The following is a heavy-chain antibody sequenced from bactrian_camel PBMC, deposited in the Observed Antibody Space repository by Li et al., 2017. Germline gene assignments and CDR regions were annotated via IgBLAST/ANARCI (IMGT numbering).Heavy chain of an antibody. D-gene: IGHD7*01. CDR3: TAYRNGAWFLQSEWRN. CDR2: IYRDGTI. V-gene: IGHV3S53*01. CDR1: GHTYC. Sequence: HVQLVESGGGSVQAGGSLRLSCSASGHTYCMAWFRQAPGKEREGVAAIYRDGTIVYADSVKGRFTISRDNAKSTVYLQMNSLKPEDTAMYYCTAYRNGAWFLQSEWRNWGQGTQVTVS. J-gene: IGHJ4*01.